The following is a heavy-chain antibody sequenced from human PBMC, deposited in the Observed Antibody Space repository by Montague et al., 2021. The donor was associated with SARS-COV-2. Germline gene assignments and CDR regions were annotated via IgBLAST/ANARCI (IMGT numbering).Heavy chain of an antibody. CDR1: GGPVSSGGYS. D-gene: IGHD3-10*01. Sequence: TLSLTCGVSGGPVSSGGYSWTWIRQPPGKGLEWIGYIHHGGNTYYNPSLGSRVSISVERSKNQFSLKLTSVSAADTAVYFCAKSRITMVRGIYDAFDVWGQGTTVIVSP. V-gene: IGHV4-30-2*01. CDR3: AKSRITMVRGIYDAFDV. CDR2: IHHGGNT. J-gene: IGHJ3*01.